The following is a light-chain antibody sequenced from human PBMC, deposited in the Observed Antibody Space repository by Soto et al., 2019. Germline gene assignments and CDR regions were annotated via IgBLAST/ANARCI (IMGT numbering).Light chain of an antibody. Sequence: EIVLKQSPGTLSLSPGERATLSCRASQSVNNYLAWYQQKPGQAPRLLIFDATNRATGIPARFSGSGSGTDFTLTIISLEAEDFGVYYCQQRGNWPWLTYGGGTREEIK. CDR1: QSVNNY. CDR2: DAT. V-gene: IGKV3-11*01. CDR3: QQRGNWPWLT. J-gene: IGKJ4*02.